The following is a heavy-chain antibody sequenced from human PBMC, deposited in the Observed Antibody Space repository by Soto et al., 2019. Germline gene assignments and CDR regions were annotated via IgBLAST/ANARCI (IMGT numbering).Heavy chain of an antibody. Sequence: VRLSCAASGFTFSSYAMSWVRQAPGKGLEWVSAISGSGGSTYYADSVKGRFTISRDNSKNTLYLQMNSLRAEDTAVYYCAKGLGITIFGVVTPNWFDPWGQGTLVTVSS. CDR2: ISGSGGST. D-gene: IGHD3-3*01. CDR3: AKGLGITIFGVVTPNWFDP. J-gene: IGHJ5*02. V-gene: IGHV3-23*01. CDR1: GFTFSSYA.